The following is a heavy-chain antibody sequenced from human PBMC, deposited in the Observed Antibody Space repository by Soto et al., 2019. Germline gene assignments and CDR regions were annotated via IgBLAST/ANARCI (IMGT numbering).Heavy chain of an antibody. Sequence: SETLSLTCAVSGGSISSGAYSWSWIRQPPGKGLEWIGYIYHSGSTSYSPSLKSRVTISVDRSKDQFSLKLTSVTAADTAVYYCARVAVGYDFDYWGQGTLVTVSS. CDR1: GGSISSGAYS. J-gene: IGHJ4*02. CDR3: ARVAVGYDFDY. CDR2: IYHSGST. V-gene: IGHV4-30-2*01. D-gene: IGHD5-12*01.